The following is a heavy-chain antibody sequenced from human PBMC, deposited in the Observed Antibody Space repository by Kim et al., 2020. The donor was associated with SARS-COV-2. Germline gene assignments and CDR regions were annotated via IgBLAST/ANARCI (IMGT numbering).Heavy chain of an antibody. J-gene: IGHJ4*02. CDR1: GFSFSDYA. Sequence: GGSLRLSCAASGFSFSDYAMTWVRQAPARGLEWVATITDNGGNTYYADSVRGRFTISRDNPQNTLYLQMNNLGDHDTAIYYCVKAPTGIRFHFDSWGQGTLVTVSS. V-gene: IGHV3-23*01. CDR3: VKAPTGIRFHFDS. D-gene: IGHD1-1*01. CDR2: ITDNGGNT.